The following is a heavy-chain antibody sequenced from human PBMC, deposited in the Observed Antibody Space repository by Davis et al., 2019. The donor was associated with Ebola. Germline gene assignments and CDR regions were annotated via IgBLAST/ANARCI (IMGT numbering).Heavy chain of an antibody. D-gene: IGHD6-6*01. CDR1: GFTVSSNY. CDR2: ISYDGSNK. CDR3: ARDERVGSSPLGDY. Sequence: PGGSLRLSCAASGFTVSSNYMSWVRQAPGKGLEWVAVISYDGSNKYYADSVKGRFTISRDNSKNTLYLQMNSLRAEDTAVYYCARDERVGSSPLGDYWGQGTLVTVSS. V-gene: IGHV3-30-3*01. J-gene: IGHJ4*02.